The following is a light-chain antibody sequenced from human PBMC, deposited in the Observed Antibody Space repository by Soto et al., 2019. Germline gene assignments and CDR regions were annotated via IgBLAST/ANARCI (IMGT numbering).Light chain of an antibody. V-gene: IGLV2-14*01. Sequence: QLVLTQPASVSGSPGHSITISCTGSSSDVGGYNFVSWYQHHPGKAPKLMIYEVSNRPSGVSNRFSGSKSGNTASLTISGLQGEDEADYYCSSYTSRNTLIFGGGTQLTVL. CDR2: EVS. CDR3: SSYTSRNTLI. J-gene: IGLJ2*01. CDR1: SSDVGGYNF.